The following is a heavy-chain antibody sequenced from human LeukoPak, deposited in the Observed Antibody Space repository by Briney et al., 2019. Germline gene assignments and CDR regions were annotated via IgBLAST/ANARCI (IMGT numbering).Heavy chain of an antibody. J-gene: IGHJ4*02. V-gene: IGHV3-53*01. CDR2: IYNVENGGKT. CDR1: GFTVSTNY. CDR3: AREFGYCSTTSCPLGF. Sequence: GGSLRLSCAASGFTVSTNYMGWVRQAPGKGLEWVSVIYNVENGGKTFYADSVKGRFTISRDNSKNTLYLQMNSLRAEDTAVYYCAREFGYCSTTSCPLGFWGQGTRSPSPQ. D-gene: IGHD2-2*03.